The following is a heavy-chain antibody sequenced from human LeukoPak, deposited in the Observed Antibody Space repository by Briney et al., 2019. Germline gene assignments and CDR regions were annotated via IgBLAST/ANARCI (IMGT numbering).Heavy chain of an antibody. CDR1: GFTFSSYS. D-gene: IGHD2-2*01. J-gene: IGHJ4*02. Sequence: GGSLRLSCAASGFTFSSYSMNWVRQAPGKGLEWVSYISSSSSTIYYADSVKGRFTISRDNAKNSLYLQMNSLRAEDTAVYYCARGTRRTSCCGDFDYWGQGTLVTVSS. CDR2: ISSSSSTI. V-gene: IGHV3-48*01. CDR3: ARGTRRTSCCGDFDY.